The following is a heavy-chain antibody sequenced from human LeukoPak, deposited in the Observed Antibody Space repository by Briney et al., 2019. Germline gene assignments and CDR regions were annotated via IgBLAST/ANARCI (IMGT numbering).Heavy chain of an antibody. D-gene: IGHD6-19*01. J-gene: IGHJ3*02. Sequence: GGSLTLSCAASGFTFSSYSMNWVSQAPGKGLEWVSYISSSSSTIYYADSVKGRFTISRDNSKNTLYLQMNSLRAEDTAVYYCAKPYSSGWSSYDAFDIWGQGTMVTVSS. V-gene: IGHV3-48*01. CDR3: AKPYSSGWSSYDAFDI. CDR2: ISSSSSTI. CDR1: GFTFSSYS.